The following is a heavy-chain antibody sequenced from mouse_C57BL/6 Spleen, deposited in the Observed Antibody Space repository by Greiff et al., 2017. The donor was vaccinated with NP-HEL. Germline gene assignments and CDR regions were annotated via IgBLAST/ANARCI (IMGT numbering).Heavy chain of an antibody. CDR3: ARSHYSNYLYYFDY. CDR1: GYTFTSYT. V-gene: IGHV1-4*01. CDR2: INPSSGYT. Sequence: VQLQESGAELARPGASVKMSCKASGYTFTSYTMHWVKQRPGQGLEWIGYINPSSGYTKYNQKFKDKATLTADKSSSTAYMQLSSLTSEDSAVYYCARSHYSNYLYYFDYWGQGTTLTVSS. J-gene: IGHJ2*01. D-gene: IGHD2-5*01.